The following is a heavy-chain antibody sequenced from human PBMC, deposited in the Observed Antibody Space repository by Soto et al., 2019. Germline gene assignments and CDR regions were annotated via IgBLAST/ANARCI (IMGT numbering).Heavy chain of an antibody. CDR2: MNPNSGNT. V-gene: IGHV1-8*01. CDR1: GYTFTSYD. CDR3: VLCGSGYSDREAFDI. J-gene: IGHJ3*02. Sequence: ASVKVSCKASGYTFTSYDINWVRQATGQGLEWMGWMNPNSGNTGYAQKFQGRVTMTRNTSISTAYMELSSLRSEDTAVYYCVLCGSGYSDREAFDIWGQGTMVTVSS. D-gene: IGHD2-15*01.